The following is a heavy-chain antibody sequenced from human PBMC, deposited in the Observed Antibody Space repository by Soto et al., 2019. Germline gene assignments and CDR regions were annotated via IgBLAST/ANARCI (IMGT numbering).Heavy chain of an antibody. V-gene: IGHV1-46*03. CDR3: ASGAIQTRSAYGSGSYYKGGFYY. CDR2: INPSGGST. D-gene: IGHD3-10*01. Sequence: QVQLVQSGAEVKKPGASVKVSCKASGYTFTSYYMHWVRQAPGQGLEWMGIINPSGGSTSDGQKLEGRGTMTRDKSTSTVYMEPSSLRSEGTAVYYCASGAIQTRSAYGSGSYYKGGFYYWGQGTLVTVSS. CDR1: GYTFTSYY. J-gene: IGHJ4*02.